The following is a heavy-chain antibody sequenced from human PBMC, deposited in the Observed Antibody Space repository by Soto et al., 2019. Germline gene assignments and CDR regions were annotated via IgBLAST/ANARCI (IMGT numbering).Heavy chain of an antibody. CDR2: IWYDGSNK. V-gene: IGHV3-33*01. D-gene: IGHD3-10*01. Sequence: QVQLVESGGGVVQPGRSLRLSCAASGFTFSSYGMHWVRQAPGKGLEWVAVIWYDGSNKYYADSVKGRFTISRDNSKNTLYLQMNSLRAEDTAVYYCARDRGITMVRGVTGMDVWGQGTTVRLL. CDR3: ARDRGITMVRGVTGMDV. J-gene: IGHJ6*02. CDR1: GFTFSSYG.